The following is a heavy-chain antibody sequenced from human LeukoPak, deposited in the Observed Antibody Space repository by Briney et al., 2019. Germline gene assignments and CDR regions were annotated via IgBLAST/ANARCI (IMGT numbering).Heavy chain of an antibody. CDR3: AKWEARDQYLDS. J-gene: IGHJ4*02. V-gene: IGHV4-59*01. CDR2: ISYTGGT. D-gene: IGHD1-26*01. Sequence: PSETLSLTCTVSSGSITSYFWNWIRQPPGRGLEWVGYISYTGGTKHNPSLRGRVTMSLDTSKSQFSLKLNSVTAADTAVYYCAKWEARDQYLDSWGQGTLVTVSS. CDR1: SGSITSYF.